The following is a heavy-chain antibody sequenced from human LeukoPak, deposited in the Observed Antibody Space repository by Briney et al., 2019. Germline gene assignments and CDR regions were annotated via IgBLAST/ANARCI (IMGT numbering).Heavy chain of an antibody. V-gene: IGHV3-23*01. D-gene: IGHD3-9*01. Sequence: GGSLRLSCATSGFTFSTHVMSWVRQAPGKGLERVASITGGGDKSFYADSVKGRFTISRDNSKNTLYLQMNSLRAEDTAVYHCARGPLTGYAYYYGMDVWGKGTTVTVSS. CDR1: GFTFSTHV. J-gene: IGHJ6*04. CDR3: ARGPLTGYAYYYGMDV. CDR2: ITGGGDKS.